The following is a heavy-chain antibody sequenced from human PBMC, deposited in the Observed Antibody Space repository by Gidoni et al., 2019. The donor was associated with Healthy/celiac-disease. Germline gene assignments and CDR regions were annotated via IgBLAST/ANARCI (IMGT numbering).Heavy chain of an antibody. CDR3: ARDQYYGSDDY. J-gene: IGHJ4*02. CDR1: GFTFSSYG. V-gene: IGHV3-33*01. D-gene: IGHD3-10*01. CDR2: IWYDGSNK. Sequence: QVQLVESGGGVVQPGRSLRLSCAASGFTFSSYGMHWVRQAPGKGLEWVAVIWYDGSNKYYADSVKGRFTISRDNSKNTLYLQMNSLRAEDTAVYYCARDQYYGSDDYWGQGTLVTVSS.